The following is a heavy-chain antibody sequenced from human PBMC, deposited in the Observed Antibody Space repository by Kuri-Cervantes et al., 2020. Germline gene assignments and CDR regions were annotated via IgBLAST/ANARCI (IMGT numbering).Heavy chain of an antibody. V-gene: IGHV3-30*02. CDR3: ARDRRAGDCDHFDY. CDR2: IRYDGSNK. Sequence: GGSLRLSCAASGFTFSSYGMHWVRQAPGKGLEWVAFIRYDGSNKYYADSVKGRFTISRDDSKNTLYLQMSSLKGEDTAVYYCARDRRAGDCDHFDYWGQGTLVTVSS. D-gene: IGHD2-21*01. CDR1: GFTFSSYG. J-gene: IGHJ4*02.